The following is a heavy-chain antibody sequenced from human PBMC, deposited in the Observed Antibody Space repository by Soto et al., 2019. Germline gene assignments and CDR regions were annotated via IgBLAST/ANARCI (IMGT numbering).Heavy chain of an antibody. J-gene: IGHJ4*02. CDR3: AKELIDYEGPFDY. CDR2: ISYDGSNK. V-gene: IGHV3-30*18. Sequence: PGGSLRLSCAASGFTFSSYGMHWVRQAPGKGLEWVAVISYDGSNKYYADFVKGRFTISRDNSKNTLYLQMNSLRAEDTAVYYCAKELIDYEGPFDYWGQGTLVTVYS. CDR1: GFTFSSYG. D-gene: IGHD4-17*01.